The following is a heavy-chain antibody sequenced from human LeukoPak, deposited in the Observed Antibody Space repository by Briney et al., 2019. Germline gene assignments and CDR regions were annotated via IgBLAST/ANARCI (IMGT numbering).Heavy chain of an antibody. J-gene: IGHJ4*02. Sequence: PSETLSLTCTVSGGPISSGNYYWSWIRQHPGKGLEWIGNIFYSGSTYYNPSLKSRVTISVDTSQTQFSLKLSSVTAADTAVYYCARGKEYSSTADYFDCWGQGTPVTVSS. D-gene: IGHD2/OR15-2a*01. CDR3: ARGKEYSSTADYFDC. CDR2: IFYSGST. V-gene: IGHV4-31*03. CDR1: GGPISSGNYY.